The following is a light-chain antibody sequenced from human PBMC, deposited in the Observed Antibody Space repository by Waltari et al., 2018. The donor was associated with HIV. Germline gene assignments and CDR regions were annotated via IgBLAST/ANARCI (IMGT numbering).Light chain of an antibody. J-gene: IGLJ1*01. CDR2: DVS. CDR3: CSYAVSYTLYV. CDR1: SSDVGGYNY. V-gene: IGLV2-11*01. Sequence: QSALTQPRSVSGSPGQSVTISCSGPSSDVGGYNYVSWYQQHPGKAPKLMISDVSRRPSGVPDRFSGSKSGNTASLTISGLQAEDEADYYCCSYAVSYTLYVFGTGTKVTVL.